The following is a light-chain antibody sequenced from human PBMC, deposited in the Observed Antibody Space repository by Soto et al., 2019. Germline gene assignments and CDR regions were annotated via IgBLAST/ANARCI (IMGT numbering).Light chain of an antibody. CDR3: SSYAGSNNF. V-gene: IGLV2-8*01. CDR2: EVS. CDR1: SSDVGGYNY. Sequence: QSALTQPPSASGSPGQSVTISCTGTSSDVGGYNYVSWYQQHPGKAPKLMIYEVSKRPSGVPDRFSGSKSGNTASLTVPGLQAEDEADYYCSSYAGSNNFFGTGTKVTVL. J-gene: IGLJ1*01.